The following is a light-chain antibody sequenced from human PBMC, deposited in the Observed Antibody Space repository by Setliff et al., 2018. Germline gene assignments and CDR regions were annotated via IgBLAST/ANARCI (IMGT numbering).Light chain of an antibody. CDR1: SSDVGDYDS. J-gene: IGLJ1*01. CDR3: TSYTRSDSDV. Sequence: QSALSQPASVSGSPGQSITISCTGTSSDVGDYDSVSWYQQHPGKAPKLMIYEVSNRPSGVSNRFSGSKSANAASLTISGLQAEDEADYYCTSYTRSDSDVFGTGTKVTVL. CDR2: EVS. V-gene: IGLV2-14*01.